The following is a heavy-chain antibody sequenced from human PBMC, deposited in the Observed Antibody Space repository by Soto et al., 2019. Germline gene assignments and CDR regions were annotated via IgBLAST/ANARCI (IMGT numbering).Heavy chain of an antibody. V-gene: IGHV3-74*01. D-gene: IGHD2-8*01. J-gene: IGHJ6*03. CDR1: GCTCSSYW. CDR3: TTESHYCDNGVCYYYYYMDV. CDR2: INSDVGST. Sequence: PVGSLRRSCAASGCTCSSYWMHWLRQAPEKRLVWVSRINSDVGSTSYADSENGQFTISRDNAKNTQYLQMNSLKPDDTAVYYCTTESHYCDNGVCYYYYYMDVWGKGTTVTVSS.